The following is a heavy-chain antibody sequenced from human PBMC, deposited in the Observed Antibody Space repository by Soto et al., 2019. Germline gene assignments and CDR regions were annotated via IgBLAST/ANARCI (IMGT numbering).Heavy chain of an antibody. V-gene: IGHV3-23*01. CDR1: GFTFSSYA. Sequence: PGGSLRLSCAASGFTFSSYAMSWVRQAPGKGLEWVSAISGGGGSTYYADSVKGRFTISRDNSKNTLYLQMNSLRAEDTAVYYCAAKRAGRFDPWGQGTLVTVSS. CDR3: AAKRAGRFDP. J-gene: IGHJ5*02. CDR2: ISGGGGST.